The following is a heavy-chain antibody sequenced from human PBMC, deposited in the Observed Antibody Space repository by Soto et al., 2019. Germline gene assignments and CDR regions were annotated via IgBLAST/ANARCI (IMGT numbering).Heavy chain of an antibody. Sequence: QVQLQESGPGLVKPSETLSLTCTVSGGSVSSGSYYWSWIRQPPGKGLEWIGYIYYSGSTNYNPSLKSRVTISVDTSKNQFSLKLSSVTAADTAVYYCARDFTDDDAFDIWGQGTMVTVSS. J-gene: IGHJ3*02. CDR2: IYYSGST. CDR3: ARDFTDDDAFDI. CDR1: GGSVSSGSYY. V-gene: IGHV4-61*01.